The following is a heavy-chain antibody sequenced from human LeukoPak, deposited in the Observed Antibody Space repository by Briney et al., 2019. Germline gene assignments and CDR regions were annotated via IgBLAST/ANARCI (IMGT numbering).Heavy chain of an antibody. CDR2: INPNSGRA. CDR1: GYIFTSYH. D-gene: IGHD6-19*01. V-gene: IGHV1-46*01. CDR3: ARGLHSGWYVD. J-gene: IGHJ1*01. Sequence: ASVTVSCKASGYIFTSYHMHWLRQAPGQGLEWMGIINPNSGRANYAPEFQGRVTITRDTLSSTAYIESSSRPSQDAAVYYWARGLHSGWYVDWGQGTLVTVS.